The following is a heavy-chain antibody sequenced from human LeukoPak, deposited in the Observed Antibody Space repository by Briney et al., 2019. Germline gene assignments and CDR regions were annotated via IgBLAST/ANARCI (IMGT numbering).Heavy chain of an antibody. D-gene: IGHD6-13*01. V-gene: IGHV5-51*01. CDR1: GYYFSSYW. Sequence: PGESPKISCKGSGYYFSSYWIGWVRQMPGKGLEWMGIIYPGDSDTTYSPSFQGQVTISADKSISTAYLQWSSLKASDTAMYYCARRPFIAAAGTGYYFDYWGQGTLVTVSS. CDR3: ARRPFIAAAGTGYYFDY. J-gene: IGHJ4*02. CDR2: IYPGDSDT.